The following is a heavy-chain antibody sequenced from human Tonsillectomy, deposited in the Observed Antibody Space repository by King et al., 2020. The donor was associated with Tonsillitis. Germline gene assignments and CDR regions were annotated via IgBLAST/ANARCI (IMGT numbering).Heavy chain of an antibody. D-gene: IGHD2-8*01. V-gene: IGHV1-46*03. CDR1: GYTFTRYY. J-gene: IGHJ4*02. CDR2: INLSGCST. CDR3: FREDRWSLIYFDY. Sequence: VQLVESGAEVKKPGASVKVSCKASGYTFTRYYMHWVRQAPGQGLEWMGMINLSGCSTSYAQKFQGRVTMTRDTSTRTVYMELSSLRSEDTAVYYCFREDRWSLIYFDYWGQGTLVTVSS.